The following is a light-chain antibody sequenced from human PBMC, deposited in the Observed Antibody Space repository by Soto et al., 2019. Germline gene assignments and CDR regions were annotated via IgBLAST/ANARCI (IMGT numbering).Light chain of an antibody. V-gene: IGLV2-14*01. CDR1: SSDVGAYNY. CDR3: SSYTTSSTIVV. J-gene: IGLJ2*01. Sequence: QSVLTQPASVSGSPGQSITISCTGTSSDVGAYNYVSWYQQHPGKAPKLMIYDVSHRPSGVSNRFSGSKSGNTASLTISGLQAEDEADYYCSSYTTSSTIVVFGGGTKVTVL. CDR2: DVS.